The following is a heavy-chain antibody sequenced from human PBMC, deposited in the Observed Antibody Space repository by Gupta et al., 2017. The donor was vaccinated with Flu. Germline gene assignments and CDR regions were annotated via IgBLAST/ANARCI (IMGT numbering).Heavy chain of an antibody. CDR1: DDSIGNFY. D-gene: IGHD3-10*01. Sequence: QVQLRESGPGLVKPSETLSLTCTVSDDSIGNFYWNWVRQPAGKGLEWIGHIHSSGMSNYSPSLKSRVTMSVDTSKNQFSLKISSVTAADTAVYYCARGGVRHEYYYYGMDVWGQGTTVTVSS. CDR2: IHSSGMS. J-gene: IGHJ6*02. CDR3: ARGGVRHEYYYYGMDV. V-gene: IGHV4-4*07.